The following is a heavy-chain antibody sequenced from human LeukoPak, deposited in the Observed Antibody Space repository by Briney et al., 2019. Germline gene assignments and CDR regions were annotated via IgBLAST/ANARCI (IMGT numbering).Heavy chain of an antibody. J-gene: IGHJ6*02. V-gene: IGHV1-2*02. CDR2: INPNSGGT. CDR3: ARDHTVTTAYYYYYCGMDV. Sequence: ASVKVSCKGSGYTFTGYYMHWVRQAPGQGLEWMGWINPNSGGTNYAQKFQGRVTMTRDTSISTAYMELSRLRSDDTAVYYCARDHTVTTAYYYYYCGMDVWGQGTTVTVSS. D-gene: IGHD4-17*01. CDR1: GYTFTGYY.